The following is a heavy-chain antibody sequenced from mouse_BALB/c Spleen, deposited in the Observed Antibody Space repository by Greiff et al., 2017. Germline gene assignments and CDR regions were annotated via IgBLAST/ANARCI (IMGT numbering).Heavy chain of an antibody. CDR2: ISSGGST. J-gene: IGHJ4*01. D-gene: IGHD1-2*01. CDR1: GFTFSSYA. CDR3: ARETTATEAMDY. V-gene: IGHV5-6-5*01. Sequence: DVQLVESGGGLVKPGGSLKLSCAASGFTFSSYAMSWVRQTPEKRLEWVASISSGGSTYYPDSVKGRFTISRDNARNILYLQMSSLRSEDTAMYYCARETTATEAMDYWGQGTSVTVSS.